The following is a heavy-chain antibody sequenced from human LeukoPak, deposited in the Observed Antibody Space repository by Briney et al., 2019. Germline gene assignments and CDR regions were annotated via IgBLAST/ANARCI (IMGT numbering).Heavy chain of an antibody. J-gene: IGHJ4*02. V-gene: IGHV4-34*01. Sequence: PSETLSLTCAVYGGSFSGYYWSWIRQPPGKGLEWIGEINHSGSTNYNPSLKSRVTISVDTSKNQFSLKLSSVTAADTAVYYCARGPPQLLWFGELLSAYFDYWGQGTLVTVSS. CDR3: ARGPPQLLWFGELLSAYFDY. D-gene: IGHD3-10*01. CDR2: INHSGST. CDR1: GGSFSGYY.